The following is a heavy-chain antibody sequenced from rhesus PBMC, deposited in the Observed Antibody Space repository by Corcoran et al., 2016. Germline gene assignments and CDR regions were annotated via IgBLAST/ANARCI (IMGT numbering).Heavy chain of an antibody. V-gene: IGHV4-173*01. CDR1: GGPISSNW. CDR2: ISGSCGST. Sequence: QLQLQESGPGLVKPSETLSLTCAVSGGPISSNWWSWSRQPPGKGLEWIGRISGSCGSTSYNTALKSRVTISTDTSKNQLSLKLISVTAADTAVYYCARDRGTTYWGQGVLVTVSS. J-gene: IGHJ4*01. D-gene: IGHD1-14*01. CDR3: ARDRGTTY.